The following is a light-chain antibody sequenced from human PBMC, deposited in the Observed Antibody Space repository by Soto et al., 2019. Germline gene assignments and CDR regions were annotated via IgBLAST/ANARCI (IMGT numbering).Light chain of an antibody. CDR2: GTS. CDR3: QQLGNSPWT. CDR1: QSVPSTY. V-gene: IGKV3-20*01. Sequence: VLSPSPAILSLSPGERATLSCRASQSVPSTYFAWYQQKAGQPPRLLISGTSNRATGIPDRFSGSGSGTDFTLTISRLEPEEWAVDVGQQLGNSPWTVGQGTKGDI. J-gene: IGKJ1*01.